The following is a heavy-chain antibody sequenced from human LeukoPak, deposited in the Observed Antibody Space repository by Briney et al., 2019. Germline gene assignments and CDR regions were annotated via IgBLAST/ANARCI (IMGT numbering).Heavy chain of an antibody. CDR2: ISGSGGST. D-gene: IGHD3-22*01. Sequence: ETLSLTCTVSGGSISSSSYYWGWIRQAPGKGLEWVSAISGSGGSTYYADSVKGRFTISRDNSKNTLYLQMNSLRAEDTAVYYCAKSRITMIVPFMDVWGKGTTVTVSS. J-gene: IGHJ6*03. CDR1: GGSISSSSYY. CDR3: AKSRITMIVPFMDV. V-gene: IGHV3-23*01.